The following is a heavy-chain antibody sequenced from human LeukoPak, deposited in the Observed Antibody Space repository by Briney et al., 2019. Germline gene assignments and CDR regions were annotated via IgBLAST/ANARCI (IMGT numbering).Heavy chain of an antibody. V-gene: IGHV3-13*05. CDR2: IGTAGDP. D-gene: IGHD3-9*01. Sequence: GGSLRLSCAASGFTFSSYDMHWVRQATGKGLEWVSAIGTAGDPYYPGSVKGRFTISRENAKNSLYLQMNSLRTGDTAVYCCVRGPTILGGMDVWGKGTTVTVSS. CDR1: GFTFSSYD. J-gene: IGHJ6*04. CDR3: VRGPTILGGMDV.